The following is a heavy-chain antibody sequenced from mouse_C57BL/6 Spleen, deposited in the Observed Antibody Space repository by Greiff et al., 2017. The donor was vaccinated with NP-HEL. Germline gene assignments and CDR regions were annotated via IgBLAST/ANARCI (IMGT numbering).Heavy chain of an antibody. D-gene: IGHD2-5*01. CDR3: ARWAYYSNYEAMDY. J-gene: IGHJ4*01. CDR1: GYTFTSYW. V-gene: IGHV1-64*01. CDR2: IHPNSGST. Sequence: QVQLQQPGAELVKPGASVKLSCKAPGYTFTSYWMHWVKQRPGQGLEWIGMIHPNSGSTNYNEKFKSKATLTVDKSSSTAYMQLSSLTSEDSAVYYCARWAYYSNYEAMDYWGQGTSVTVSS.